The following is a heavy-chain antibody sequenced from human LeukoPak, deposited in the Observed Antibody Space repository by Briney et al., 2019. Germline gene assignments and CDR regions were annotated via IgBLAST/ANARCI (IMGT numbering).Heavy chain of an antibody. CDR1: GFTFSNAW. CDR3: TTPEYSSSWYGNYYGMDV. CDR2: IKSKTDGGTT. D-gene: IGHD6-13*01. Sequence: GGSLRLSCAASGFTFSNAWMSWVRQAPGKGLEWVGRIKSKTDGGTTDYAAPVKGRFTISRDDSKNTAYLQMNSLKTEDTAVYYCTTPEYSSSWYGNYYGMDVWGQGTTVTVSS. V-gene: IGHV3-15*01. J-gene: IGHJ6*02.